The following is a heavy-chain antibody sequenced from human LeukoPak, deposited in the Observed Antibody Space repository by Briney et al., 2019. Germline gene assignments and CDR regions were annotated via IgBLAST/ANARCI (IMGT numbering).Heavy chain of an antibody. CDR2: INTNTGNP. D-gene: IGHD6-19*01. V-gene: IGHV7-4-1*02. J-gene: IGHJ4*02. CDR3: ARGGYSRGQGSPFDY. CDR1: GYTFTNYP. Sequence: ASVKVSCKTSGYTFTNYPIIWVRQAPGQGLECMGWINTNTGNPTFVQGFTGRFVFSLDTSVSAAYLQISSLKAEDTAVYYCARGGYSRGQGSPFDYWGQGTLFTVSS.